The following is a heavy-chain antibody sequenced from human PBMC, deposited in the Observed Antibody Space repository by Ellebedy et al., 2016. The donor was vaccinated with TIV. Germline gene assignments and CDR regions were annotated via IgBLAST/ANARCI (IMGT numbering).Heavy chain of an antibody. Sequence: ASVKVSCKASGGTFSSYAISWVRQAPGQGLEWMGGTIPIFGTANYAQKFQGRVTMTRDTSTSTVYMELSSLRSEDTAVYYCVVGGGMDVWGQGTTVTVSS. CDR3: VVGGGMDV. J-gene: IGHJ6*02. CDR2: TIPIFGTA. V-gene: IGHV1-69*05. CDR1: GGTFSSYA. D-gene: IGHD1-26*01.